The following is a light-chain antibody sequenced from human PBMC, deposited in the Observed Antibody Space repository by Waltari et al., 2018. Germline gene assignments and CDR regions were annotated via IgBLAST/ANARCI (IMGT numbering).Light chain of an antibody. Sequence: EIHMTQSPSSVSASVGDSVSISCRASQYISTSLAWYQQKSGKAPSLLIYAASTLQSGVPARFSGGGTGTDFTLTINNLHPEDFATYFCQQGDTSPPTFGPGTKVEFK. V-gene: IGKV1-12*01. J-gene: IGKJ1*01. CDR1: QYISTS. CDR2: AAS. CDR3: QQGDTSPPT.